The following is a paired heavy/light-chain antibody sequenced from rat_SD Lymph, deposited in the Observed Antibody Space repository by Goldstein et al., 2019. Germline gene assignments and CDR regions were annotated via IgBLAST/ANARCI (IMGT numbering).Heavy chain of an antibody. D-gene: IGHD1-2*01. CDR2: IWSGGST. J-gene: IGHJ2*01. V-gene: IGHV2-1*01. Sequence: QVQLKESGPGLVQPSQTLSLTCTVSGFSLTSNSVHWVRQPPGKGLEWVGAIWSGGSTDYNSALKSRLSISRDTSKSQVFLKMNSLQTEDTAIYFCTRSMGYYSSPYREDYWGQGVMVTVSS. CDR1: GFSLTSNS. CDR3: TRSMGYYSSPYREDY.
Light chain of an antibody. V-gene: IGKV1S26*01. CDR1: QSLEYSDGYTY. CDR3: FQATHDPYT. J-gene: IGKJ2-3*01. CDR2: GVS. Sequence: DVVLTQTPVSLSVTLGDQASISCRSSQSLEYSDGYTYLEWYLQKPGQSPQLLIYGVSNRFSGVPDRFIGSGSGTDFTLKISRVEPEDLGVYYCFQATHDPYTFGAGTKLELK.